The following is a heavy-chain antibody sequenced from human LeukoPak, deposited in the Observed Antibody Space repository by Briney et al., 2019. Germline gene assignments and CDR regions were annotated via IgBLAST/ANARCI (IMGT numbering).Heavy chain of an antibody. D-gene: IGHD2-2*01. CDR1: DYSISSGYY. J-gene: IGHJ3*02. CDR2: IYHNGVT. Sequence: SETLSLTCSVSDYSISSGYYWGWIRQPPGKGLEWIGSIYHNGVTFNNPSLRSRLSTSLDTSKNQFSLRLSSVTAADTAVYYCGRSYHNDAWAAFGIWGPGTMVTVSS. V-gene: IGHV4-38-2*02. CDR3: GRSYHNDAWAAFGI.